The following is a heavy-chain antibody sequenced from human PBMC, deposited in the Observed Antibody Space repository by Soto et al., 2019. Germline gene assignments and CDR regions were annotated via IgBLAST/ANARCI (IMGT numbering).Heavy chain of an antibody. CDR1: GGSISSGGYY. CDR3: ARSNWFDP. J-gene: IGHJ5*02. CDR2: IYYSGST. V-gene: IGHV4-31*03. Sequence: SETLSLTCTISGGSISSGGYYWSWIRQHPGKGLEWIGYIYYSGSTYYNPSLKSRVTISADTSKNQFSLKLSSVTAADTAVYYCARSNWFDPWGQGTLVTVSS.